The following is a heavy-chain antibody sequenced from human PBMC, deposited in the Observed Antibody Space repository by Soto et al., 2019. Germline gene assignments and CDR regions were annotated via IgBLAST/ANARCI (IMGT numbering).Heavy chain of an antibody. J-gene: IGHJ4*02. CDR1: GGSISSYY. V-gene: IGHV4-59*01. D-gene: IGHD3-3*01. CDR2: SYYSGST. CDR3: ARVIWSGYYLYYFDY. Sequence: SETLSLTCTVSGGSISSYYWSWIRQPPGKGLEWIGYSYYSGSTNYNPSLKSRVTISVDTSKNQFSLKLSSVTAADTAVYYCARVIWSGYYLYYFDYWGQGTLVTVS.